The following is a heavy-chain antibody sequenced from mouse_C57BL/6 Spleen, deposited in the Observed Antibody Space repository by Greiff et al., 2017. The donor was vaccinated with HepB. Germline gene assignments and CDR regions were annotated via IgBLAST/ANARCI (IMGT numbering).Heavy chain of an antibody. V-gene: IGHV1-39*01. J-gene: IGHJ4*01. CDR3: ARNYDYDGYYAMDY. CDR1: GYSFTDYN. D-gene: IGHD2-4*01. CDR2: INPNYGTT. Sequence: EVQLQQSGPELVKPGASVKISCKASGYSFTDYNMNWVKQSNGKSLEWIGVINPNYGTTSYNQKFKCKATLTVDQSSSTSYMQLNSLTSEDSAVYYCARNYDYDGYYAMDYWGQGTSVTVSS.